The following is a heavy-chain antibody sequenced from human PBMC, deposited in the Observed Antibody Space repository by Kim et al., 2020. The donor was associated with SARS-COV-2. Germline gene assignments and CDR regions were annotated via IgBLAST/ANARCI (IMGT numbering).Heavy chain of an antibody. V-gene: IGHV1-69*13. CDR2: IIPIFGTA. Sequence: SVKVSCKASGGTFSSYAISWVRQAPGQGLEWMGGIIPIFGTANYAQKFQGRVTITADESTSTAYMELSSLRSEDTAVYYCARDRPLGVYAIPDYYYYGMDVWGQGTTVTVSS. CDR1: GGTFSSYA. J-gene: IGHJ6*02. CDR3: ARDRPLGVYAIPDYYYYGMDV. D-gene: IGHD2-8*01.